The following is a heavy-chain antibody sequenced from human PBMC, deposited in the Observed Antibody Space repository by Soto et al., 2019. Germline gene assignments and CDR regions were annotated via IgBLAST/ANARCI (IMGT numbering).Heavy chain of an antibody. CDR1: GFTFSSYA. CDR2: IWYDGSNK. CDR3: ASSRVGTFDY. J-gene: IGHJ4*02. Sequence: SLRLSFAASGFTFSSYAMSWVRQAPGKGLEWVAVIWYDGSNKYYADSVKGRFTISRDNSKNTLYLQMNSLRAEDTAVYYCASSRVGTFDYWGQGTLVTVSS. V-gene: IGHV3-33*08.